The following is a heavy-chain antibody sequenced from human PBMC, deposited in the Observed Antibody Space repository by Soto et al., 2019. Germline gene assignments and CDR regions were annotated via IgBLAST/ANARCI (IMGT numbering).Heavy chain of an antibody. CDR2: IIPIFGTA. V-gene: IGHV1-69*13. J-gene: IGHJ4*02. CDR3: ARGLTMIPGRYYFDY. CDR1: GGTFSIYA. Sequence: GASVKVSCKASGGTFSIYAISWVRQAPGQGLEWMGGIIPIFGTANYAQKFQGRVTITADESTSTAYMELSSLRSEDTAVYYCARGLTMIPGRYYFDYWGQGTLVTVSS. D-gene: IGHD3-22*01.